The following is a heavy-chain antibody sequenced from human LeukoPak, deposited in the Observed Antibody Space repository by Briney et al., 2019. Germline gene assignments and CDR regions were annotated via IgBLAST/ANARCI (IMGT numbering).Heavy chain of an antibody. CDR1: GGSISSSSYY. V-gene: IGHV4-39*07. Sequence: SETLSLTCTVSGGSISSSSYYWGWIRQPPGKGLEWIGSIYYSGSTYYNPSLKSRVTISVDTSKNQFSLKLSSVTAADTAVYYCARVSYGPPGVRLLGGYFDYWGQGTLVTVSS. CDR3: ARVSYGPPGVRLLGGYFDY. D-gene: IGHD7-27*01. J-gene: IGHJ4*02. CDR2: IYYSGST.